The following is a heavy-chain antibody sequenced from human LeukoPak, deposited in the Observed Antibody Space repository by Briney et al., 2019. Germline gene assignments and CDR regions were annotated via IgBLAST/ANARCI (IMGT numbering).Heavy chain of an antibody. V-gene: IGHV1-69*05. Sequence: ASVKVSCKASGGTFSSYAISWVRQAPGQGLVWMGGIIPIFGTANYAQKFQGRVTITTDESTSTAYMELSSLRSEDTAVYYCARANMSYYYGFNWFDPWGQGTLVTVSS. CDR2: IIPIFGTA. D-gene: IGHD3-10*01. CDR3: ARANMSYYYGFNWFDP. CDR1: GGTFSSYA. J-gene: IGHJ5*02.